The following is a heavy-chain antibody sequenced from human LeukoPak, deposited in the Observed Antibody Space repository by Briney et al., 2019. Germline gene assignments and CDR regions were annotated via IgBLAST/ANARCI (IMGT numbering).Heavy chain of an antibody. J-gene: IGHJ6*02. V-gene: IGHV4-39*01. Sequence: PSETLSLTCSVSGGSVSSSPHYWGWIRQPPGKGPEYIGKIFYSGSSHYNPSLKSRVTISVDTSKNQFSLELRSVTAADTAVYYCARHVGAAAGVNYYGLDVWGQGTTVIVS. CDR3: ARHVGAAAGVNYYGLDV. CDR2: IFYSGSS. CDR1: GGSVSSSPHY. D-gene: IGHD6-13*01.